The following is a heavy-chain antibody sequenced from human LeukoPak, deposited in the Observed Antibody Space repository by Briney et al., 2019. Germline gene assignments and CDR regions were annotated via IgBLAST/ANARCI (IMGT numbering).Heavy chain of an antibody. CDR2: IYSGGST. CDR1: GFTVSSNY. Sequence: PGGSLRLSCAASGFTVSSNYMSWVRQAPGKGLEWVSVIYSGGSTYYAGSVKGRFTISRDNSKNTLYLQMNSLRAEDTAVHYCARDLVHYYDSSGYYYYYYGMDVWGQGTTVTVSS. CDR3: ARDLVHYYDSSGYYYYYYGMDV. J-gene: IGHJ6*02. V-gene: IGHV3-66*01. D-gene: IGHD3-22*01.